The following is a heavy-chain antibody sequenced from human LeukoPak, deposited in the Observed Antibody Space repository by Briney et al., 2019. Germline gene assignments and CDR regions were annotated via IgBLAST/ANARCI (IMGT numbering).Heavy chain of an antibody. V-gene: IGHV1-2*02. D-gene: IGHD5-12*01. CDR1: GYTFTGYY. Sequence: ASVKVSCKASGYTFTGYYMHWVRQAPGQGLEWMGWINPNSGGTNYAQKFQGRVTMTRDTSISTAYMELSRLRSDDTAVYYCARDGDIVATITLSWYYYMDVWGKGTTVTVSS. CDR3: ARDGDIVATITLSWYYYMDV. CDR2: INPNSGGT. J-gene: IGHJ6*03.